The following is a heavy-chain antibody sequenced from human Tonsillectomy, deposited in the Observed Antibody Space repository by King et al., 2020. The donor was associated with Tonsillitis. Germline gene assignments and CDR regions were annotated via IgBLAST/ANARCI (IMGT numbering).Heavy chain of an antibody. J-gene: IGHJ4*02. CDR2: VNPNRGGT. CDR3: ARAMVGIDY. CDR1: GYTFTGYY. V-gene: IGHV1-2*02. Sequence: EQLVQSGAEVKKPGASVKVSCKASGYTFTGYYMHWVRQAPGQGLEWMGWVNPNRGGTNYAQKFQGKVTMTRDTSISAAYMELSRLGSDDTAVYYCARAMVGIDYWGQGTLVTVSS. D-gene: IGHD3-10*02.